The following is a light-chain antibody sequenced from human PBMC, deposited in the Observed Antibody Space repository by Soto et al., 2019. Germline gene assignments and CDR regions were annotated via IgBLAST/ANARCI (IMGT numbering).Light chain of an antibody. CDR3: QQYMSSVT. CDR2: GAS. J-gene: IGKJ1*01. V-gene: IGKV3-20*01. Sequence: EIVLTQSPGSLSLSPGERATLSCRASQSVDSTFFAWYQKKPGQAPRLLIYGASKRATGIPDRFSGSGSGTVFTLTISRLEPEDFAVYCCQQYMSSVTFGQGTKVEIK. CDR1: QSVDSTF.